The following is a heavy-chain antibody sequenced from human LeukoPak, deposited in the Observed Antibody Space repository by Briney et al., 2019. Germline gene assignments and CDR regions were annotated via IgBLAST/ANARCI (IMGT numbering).Heavy chain of an antibody. CDR1: GYTFTGYY. CDR2: INPNSGGT. Sequence: ASVNVSCKASGYTFTGYYMHWVRQAPGQGLEWMGWINPNSGGTNYAQKFQGRVTMTRDTSISTAYMELSRLRSDDTAVYYCARDHSVVVPAAINYYYGMDVWGQGTTVTVSS. D-gene: IGHD2-2*02. CDR3: ARDHSVVVPAAINYYYGMDV. J-gene: IGHJ6*02. V-gene: IGHV1-2*02.